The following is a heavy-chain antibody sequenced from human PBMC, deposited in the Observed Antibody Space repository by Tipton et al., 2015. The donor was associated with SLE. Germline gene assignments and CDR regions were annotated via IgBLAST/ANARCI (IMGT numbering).Heavy chain of an antibody. Sequence: TLSLTCTVSGGSISSGSYYWSWIRQPAGKGLEWIGHIYTSGSTNYNPSLKSRDTISVDTSKNQFSLKLSSVTAADTAVYYCASLWFRELSVWGQGTLVTVSS. CDR2: IYTSGST. V-gene: IGHV4-61*09. CDR1: GGSISSGSYY. D-gene: IGHD3-10*01. J-gene: IGHJ4*02. CDR3: ASLWFRELSV.